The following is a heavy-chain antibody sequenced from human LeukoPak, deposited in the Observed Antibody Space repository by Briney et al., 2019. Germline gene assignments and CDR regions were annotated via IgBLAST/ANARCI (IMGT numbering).Heavy chain of an antibody. Sequence: GGSLRLSCAASGFTFSSYAMSWVRQAPGKGLEWVSAISGSGGSTYYADSVKGRFTISRDNSKNTLYLQMNSLRAEDTAVYYCAKDLDRAVDYGDAFDIWGQGTMVTVSS. J-gene: IGHJ3*02. D-gene: IGHD4-17*01. CDR1: GFTFSSYA. CDR2: ISGSGGST. CDR3: AKDLDRAVDYGDAFDI. V-gene: IGHV3-23*01.